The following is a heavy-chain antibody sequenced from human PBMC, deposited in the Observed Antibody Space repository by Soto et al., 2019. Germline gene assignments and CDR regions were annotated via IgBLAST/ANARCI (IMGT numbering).Heavy chain of an antibody. D-gene: IGHD6-6*01. CDR2: IIPIFGTA. CDR1: GGTFSSYA. CDR3: ARGGEQLVQDFDY. V-gene: IGHV1-69*13. Sequence: SVKVSCKAPGGTFSSYAISWVRQAPGQGLEWMGGIIPIFGTANYAQKFQGRVTITADESTSTAYMELSSLRSEDTAVYYCARGGEQLVQDFDYWGQGTLVTVSS. J-gene: IGHJ4*02.